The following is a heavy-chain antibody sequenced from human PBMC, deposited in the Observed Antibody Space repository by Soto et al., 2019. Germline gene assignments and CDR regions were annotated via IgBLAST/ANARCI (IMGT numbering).Heavy chain of an antibody. CDR2: ISHDGSTK. D-gene: IGHD3-22*01. V-gene: IGHV3-30*18. J-gene: IGHJ2*01. CDR1: GLTFSSYG. Sequence: QVQLVESGGGVVQPGGSLRLSCAASGLTFSSYGMHWVRQAPGKGLEWVAVISHDGSTKYYADSVRGRFTISRDNSNNTLYLQMDSLRPEDTALYYCAKPFQRSGYYYDFWYFDVWGRGTLVTVSS. CDR3: AKPFQRSGYYYDFWYFDV.